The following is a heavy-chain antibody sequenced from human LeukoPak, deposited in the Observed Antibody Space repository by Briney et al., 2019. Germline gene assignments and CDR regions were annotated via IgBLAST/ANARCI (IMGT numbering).Heavy chain of an antibody. CDR2: IYSGGFT. Sequence: GGSLRLSCAASGFTISNNYIRWLRQAPGKGLEWVSHIYSGGFTQFAGSVRGRFTMSRDSSKNTLYLQMNSLRPEDTAVYYCAKGSGVEYWGQGTLVTVSS. CDR3: AKGSGVEY. J-gene: IGHJ4*02. D-gene: IGHD7-27*01. CDR1: GFTISNNY. V-gene: IGHV3-66*01.